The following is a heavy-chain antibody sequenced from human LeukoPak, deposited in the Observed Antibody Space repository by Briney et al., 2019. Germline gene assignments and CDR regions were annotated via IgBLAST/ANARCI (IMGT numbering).Heavy chain of an antibody. J-gene: IGHJ3*02. CDR1: GFTFSSYS. V-gene: IGHV3-21*01. CDR2: ISSSSSYI. CDR3: ARDLSSGWYYDAFDI. Sequence: AGGSLRFSCAASGFTFSSYSMNWVRQAPGKGLEWVSSISSSSSYIYYADSVKGRFTISRDNAKNSLYLQMNSLRAEDTAVYYCARDLSSGWYYDAFDIWGQGTMVTVSS. D-gene: IGHD6-19*01.